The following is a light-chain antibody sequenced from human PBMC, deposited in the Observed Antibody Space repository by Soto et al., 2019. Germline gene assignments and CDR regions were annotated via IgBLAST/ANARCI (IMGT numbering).Light chain of an antibody. CDR1: QSVDSSF. J-gene: IGKJ1*01. CDR2: GAS. V-gene: IGKV3-20*01. Sequence: EIVLTQSPGSLSLSPGERATLSCRASQSVDSSFFAWYQQKPGQAPRLFVYGASYRATGIPDRFSGRGSGTDFTLTITGLEREDFAVYYCQQYVSSVTFGPGTKVDIK. CDR3: QQYVSSVT.